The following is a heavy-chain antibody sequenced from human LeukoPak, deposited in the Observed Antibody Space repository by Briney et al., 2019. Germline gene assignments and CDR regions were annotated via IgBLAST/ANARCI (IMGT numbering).Heavy chain of an antibody. J-gene: IGHJ4*02. CDR2: IYSAGST. CDR3: ARACEGSAWYVDS. D-gene: IGHD6-19*01. Sequence: PGGSLRLSCAASGFTVSSNYMSWVRQAPGKGLEWVSIIYSAGSTYYAESVKGRFTIYRDDFKHTVYLQMNNLRHEDTAVYYCARACEGSAWYVDSWGQGTLVTVSS. V-gene: IGHV3-53*01. CDR1: GFTVSSNY.